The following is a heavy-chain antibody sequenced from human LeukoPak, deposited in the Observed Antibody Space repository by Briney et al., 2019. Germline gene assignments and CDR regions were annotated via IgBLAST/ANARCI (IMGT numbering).Heavy chain of an antibody. D-gene: IGHD3-10*01. CDR1: GFSFSRHW. J-gene: IGHJ4*02. Sequence: GGSLRLSWSASGFSFSRHWISWVRQAPGKGLEWVANIKQDGSEKYHVDSVKGRFTISRDNAKNPLYLQMNSLRAEDTAVYYCARGPDVYYGSGSYSFDEWGQGTLVTVSS. CDR2: IKQDGSEK. CDR3: ARGPDVYYGSGSYSFDE. V-gene: IGHV3-7*01.